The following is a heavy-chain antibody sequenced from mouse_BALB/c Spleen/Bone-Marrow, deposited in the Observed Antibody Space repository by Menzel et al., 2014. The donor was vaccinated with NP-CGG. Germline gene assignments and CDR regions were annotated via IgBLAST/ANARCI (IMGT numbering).Heavy chain of an antibody. CDR3: TRDSHNYYAMDY. Sequence: VQLQQSGAELVKPGTSVRLSCKASGYTFTTYYIYWVKRRAGQGLEWIGEINPSNGGTNFNEKYKSKATLTVDKSSSTSYMQLSSLTSEDSAVYYCTRDSHNYYAMDYWGQGTSVTVSS. CDR2: INPSNGGT. J-gene: IGHJ4*01. CDR1: GYTFTTYY. D-gene: IGHD2-12*01. V-gene: IGHV1-53*01.